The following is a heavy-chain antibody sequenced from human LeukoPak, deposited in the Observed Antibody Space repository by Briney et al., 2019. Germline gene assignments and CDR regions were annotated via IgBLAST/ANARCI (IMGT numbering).Heavy chain of an antibody. CDR3: ARIDRTQRLVLGVEQ. Sequence: PSETLSLTCTVSGYYVTDGYYWGWIRQPPGKGLEWIGHIYHFGDTFYNPSLNTRVTLSVDTSQNQISLTLTSLTAADTATYYCARIDRTQRLVLGVEQWGQGTLVTVPS. CDR1: GYYVTDGYY. D-gene: IGHD6-13*01. CDR2: IYHFGDT. J-gene: IGHJ1*01. V-gene: IGHV4-38-2*02.